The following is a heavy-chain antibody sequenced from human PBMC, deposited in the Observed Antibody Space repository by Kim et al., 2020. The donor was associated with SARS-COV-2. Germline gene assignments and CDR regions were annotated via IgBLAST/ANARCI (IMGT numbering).Heavy chain of an antibody. CDR1: GFTRSSYG. CDR2: MSYERTNE. CDR3: TNPEVAGFDY. J-gene: IGHJ4*02. V-gene: IGHV3-30*18. Sequence: GGSLRLSCAASGFTRSSYGIHWVRQAPGKGLEWVASMSYERTNEFYADSVKGRFTVSRDNSKNILYLQMNSLRPEDTAVYYCTNPEVAGFDYWGQGTLVT. D-gene: IGHD6-19*01.